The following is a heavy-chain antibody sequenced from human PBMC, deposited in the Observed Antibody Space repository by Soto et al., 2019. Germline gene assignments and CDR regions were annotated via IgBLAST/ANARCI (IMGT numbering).Heavy chain of an antibody. J-gene: IGHJ4*02. CDR1: GFSLTTIGVG. CDR2: INWHDDK. D-gene: IGHD3-10*02. V-gene: IGHV2-5*01. Sequence: SGPTLVNPTQTLTLTCTFSGFSLTTIGVGVGWIRQPPGKALEWLALINWHDDKRYSPSLKNRLTLMTDTSKNQVVLTMTNLDPVDTATYYCAHINGPPHYYVADWGQGALVTVS. CDR3: AHINGPPHYYVAD.